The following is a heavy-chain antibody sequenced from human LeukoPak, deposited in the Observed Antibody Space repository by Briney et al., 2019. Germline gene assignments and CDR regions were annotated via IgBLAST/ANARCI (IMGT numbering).Heavy chain of an antibody. D-gene: IGHD6-13*01. Sequence: SETLSLTCAVYGGSFSGYYWSWIRQPPGKGLEWIGEINHSGSTNYNPSLKRRVTISVDTSKNQFSLKLSSVTAADTAVYYCARRSSSWYLPGYFDYWGQGTLVTVSS. J-gene: IGHJ4*02. CDR3: ARRSSSWYLPGYFDY. CDR1: GGSFSGYY. CDR2: INHSGST. V-gene: IGHV4-34*01.